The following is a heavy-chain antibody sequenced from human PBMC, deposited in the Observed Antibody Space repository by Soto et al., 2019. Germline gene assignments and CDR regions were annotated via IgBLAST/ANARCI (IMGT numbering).Heavy chain of an antibody. CDR3: AGTSRNNENY. CDR1: GGSMSGGGF. D-gene: IGHD1-1*01. J-gene: IGHJ4*02. Sequence: SETLSLTCTVSGGSMSGGGFWDWLRQPPGKGLEWLGIVYYQGLTFYNPSLRSRLSLSIDTSKNQLVLNLTSVTAADTAVYYGAGTSRNNENYWGRGTLVTVSS. CDR2: VYYQGLT. V-gene: IGHV4-39*01.